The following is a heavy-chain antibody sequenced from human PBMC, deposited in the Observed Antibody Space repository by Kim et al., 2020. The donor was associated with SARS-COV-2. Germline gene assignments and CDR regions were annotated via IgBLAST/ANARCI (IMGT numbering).Heavy chain of an antibody. J-gene: IGHJ4*02. CDR3: ARQMGITMIVVVISTHFDY. D-gene: IGHD3-22*01. Sequence: KSRVTISVDTTKNQFPLKLSSVTAADTAVYYCARQMGITMIVVVISTHFDYWGQGTLVTVSS. V-gene: IGHV4-39*01.